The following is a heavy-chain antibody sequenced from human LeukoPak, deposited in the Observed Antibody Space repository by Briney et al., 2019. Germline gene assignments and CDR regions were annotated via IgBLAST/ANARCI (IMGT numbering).Heavy chain of an antibody. V-gene: IGHV1-24*01. CDR3: ARKYYDMLTGYYAHYYYMDV. D-gene: IGHD3-9*01. J-gene: IGHJ6*03. CDR2: FDPEDGET. CDR1: GYTLTELS. Sequence: ASVKVSCKVSGYTLTELSMHWVRQAPGKGLEWMGGFDPEDGETIYAQKLQGRVTMTTDTSSSTGYMELRSLRSDDTAVYYCARKYYDMLTGYYAHYYYMDVWGKGTTVTISS.